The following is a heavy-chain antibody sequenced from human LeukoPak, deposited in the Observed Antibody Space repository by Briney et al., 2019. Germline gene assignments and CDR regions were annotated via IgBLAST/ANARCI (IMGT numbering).Heavy chain of an antibody. CDR3: ARVAGNCGGDCYRLVY. CDR1: GYTFTTYD. J-gene: IGHJ4*02. CDR2: MNPNSGNT. D-gene: IGHD2-21*01. V-gene: IGHV1-8*01. Sequence: ASVKVSCKASGYTFTTYDINWVRQATGQGLEWMAWMNPNSGNTGYAQKFQGRATMTRNTSISTAYMELSSLRSEDTAVYYCARVAGNCGGDCYRLVYWGQGTLVPVAS.